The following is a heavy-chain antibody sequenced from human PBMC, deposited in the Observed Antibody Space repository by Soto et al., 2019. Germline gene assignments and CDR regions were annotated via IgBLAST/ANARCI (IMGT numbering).Heavy chain of an antibody. Sequence: EVQLVESGGGLVQPGGSLRLSCAASGFTFSTYGMSWVRQAPGKGLEWLANIKQDGSEKYYVDSVKGRFTVSRDNAKNSLYLQMNSLRAEDTAVYYCARRHGYSSGWFADWGQGTLVTVS. D-gene: IGHD6-19*01. CDR1: GFTFSTYG. CDR3: ARRHGYSSGWFAD. J-gene: IGHJ4*02. CDR2: IKQDGSEK. V-gene: IGHV3-7*01.